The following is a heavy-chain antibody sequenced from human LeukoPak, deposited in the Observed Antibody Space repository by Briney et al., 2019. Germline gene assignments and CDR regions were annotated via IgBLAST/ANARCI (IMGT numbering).Heavy chain of an antibody. CDR2: IYSSGST. V-gene: IGHV4-39*01. Sequence: KPSETLSLTCTVSGGSISSSSYYWGWIRQPPGKGLEWIGSIYSSGSTYYNPSLKSRVTISVDTSKNQSSLKLSSVTAADTAVYYCASIIVVATLRTGAFDIWGQGTMVTVSS. D-gene: IGHD1-26*01. CDR1: GGSISSSSYY. CDR3: ASIIVVATLRTGAFDI. J-gene: IGHJ3*02.